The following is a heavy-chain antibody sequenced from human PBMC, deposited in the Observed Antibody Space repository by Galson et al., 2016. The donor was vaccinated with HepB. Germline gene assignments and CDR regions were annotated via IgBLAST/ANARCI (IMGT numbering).Heavy chain of an antibody. D-gene: IGHD2-2*01. Sequence: TLSLTCTVSGGSISSGGYYWSWIRQHPGKGLEWIGYIYYSGSTYYNPSLTSRVTISVDTSKNQFSLKLGSVTAADTAVFYCAMGLCSSTSCFWGPYFDYWGQGSLVTVSS. CDR2: IYYSGST. V-gene: IGHV4-31*03. J-gene: IGHJ4*02. CDR3: AMGLCSSTSCFWGPYFDY. CDR1: GGSISSGGYY.